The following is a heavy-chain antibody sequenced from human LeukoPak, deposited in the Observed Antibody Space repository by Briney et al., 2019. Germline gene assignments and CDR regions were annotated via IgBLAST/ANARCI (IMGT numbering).Heavy chain of an antibody. Sequence: ASVKVSCKASGYTFTSHDINWVRQATGQGLEWMGWMNPNSGNTGYAQKFQGRVTMTRNTSISTAYMELSSLRSEDTAVYYCATRGYSYGDYYGMDVWGQGTTVTVSS. V-gene: IGHV1-8*01. J-gene: IGHJ6*02. CDR3: ATRGYSYGDYYGMDV. CDR2: MNPNSGNT. CDR1: GYTFTSHD. D-gene: IGHD5-18*01.